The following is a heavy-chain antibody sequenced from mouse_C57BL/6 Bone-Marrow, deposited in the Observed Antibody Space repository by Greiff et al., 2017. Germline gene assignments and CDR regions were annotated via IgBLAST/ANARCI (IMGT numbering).Heavy chain of an antibody. CDR1: GFNIKDYY. J-gene: IGHJ2*01. Sequence: VHVKQSGAELVKPGASVKLSCTASGFNIKDYYIHWVKQRTEQGLEGSGRIEPEDGETKYAPKFQDKATITADTSSNTAYLQLSSLTSEDTAVYYCTRSLIYYGTNYWGQGTTRTVSS. D-gene: IGHD1-1*01. CDR3: TRSLIYYGTNY. V-gene: IGHV14-2*01. CDR2: IEPEDGET.